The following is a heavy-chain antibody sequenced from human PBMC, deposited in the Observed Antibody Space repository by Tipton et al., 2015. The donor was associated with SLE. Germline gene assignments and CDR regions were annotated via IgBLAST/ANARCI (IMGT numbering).Heavy chain of an antibody. CDR3: VVCSPSSCSYFDY. J-gene: IGHJ4*02. CDR2: FYHSGST. CDR1: GYSISSGYY. D-gene: IGHD2-2*01. V-gene: IGHV4-38-2*01. Sequence: TLSLTCAVSGYSISSGYYWGWIRQPPGKGLEWIGSFYHSGSTYYNPSLNNRVTISVDTSKNQFSLRLTSVTAADTAVYYCVVCSPSSCSYFDYWGQGTLVTVSS.